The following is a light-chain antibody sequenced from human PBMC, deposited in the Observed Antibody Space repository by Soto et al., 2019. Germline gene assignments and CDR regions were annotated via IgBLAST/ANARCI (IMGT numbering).Light chain of an antibody. V-gene: IGKV4-1*01. Sequence: DIVMTQSPDSLAVSLGERATIHSKSSQSVLYSAKNKNFLTWYQQKPGQPPKLLIYWASTRESGVPDRFTGSGSGTDFTLTISRLEPEDFALYYCQQYGSSPSITFGQGTRLEIK. CDR1: QSVLYSAKNKNF. CDR2: WAS. CDR3: QQYGSSPSIT. J-gene: IGKJ5*01.